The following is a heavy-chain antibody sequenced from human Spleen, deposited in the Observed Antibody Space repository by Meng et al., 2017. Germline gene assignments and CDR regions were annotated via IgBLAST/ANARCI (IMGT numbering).Heavy chain of an antibody. CDR2: IPYRGSS. J-gene: IGHJ1*01. V-gene: IGHV4-4*02. D-gene: IGHD2-15*01. CDR3: LRGSGGLV. Sequence: QVQLRESGPALVKPSETLSLTCAVSGDSITNHNWWAWVRQPPGKGLEWIGEIPYRGSSAYNPSLKSRVSMSIDKSKNQFSLKLTSVTAADTAVYHWLRGSGGLVWGQGPWSPSPQ. CDR1: GDSITNHNW.